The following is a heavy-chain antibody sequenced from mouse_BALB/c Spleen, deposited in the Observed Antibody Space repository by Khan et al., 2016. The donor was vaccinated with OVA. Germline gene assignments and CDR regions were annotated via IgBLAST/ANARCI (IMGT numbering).Heavy chain of an antibody. CDR1: GFSLTNYD. J-gene: IGHJ1*01. CDR2: IWTGGGT. D-gene: IGHD1-1*01. CDR3: VRSANSDGSFYWYFDV. V-gene: IGHV2-9-2*01. Sequence: QVQLKESGPGLVAPSQSLSITCTVSGFSLTNYDISWIRQPPGKGLEWLGVIWTGGGTNYNSAFMSRLSISKDNSKSQVFLKLNSLQTDDTAIYYCVRSANSDGSFYWYFDVWGAGTTVTVSS.